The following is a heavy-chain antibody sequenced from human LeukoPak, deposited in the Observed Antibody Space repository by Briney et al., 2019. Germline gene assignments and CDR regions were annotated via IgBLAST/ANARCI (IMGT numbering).Heavy chain of an antibody. CDR2: INPNSGNT. V-gene: IGHV1-8*03. CDR3: ARGPHYYYDSSGYATFDY. J-gene: IGHJ4*02. D-gene: IGHD3-22*01. Sequence: ASVKVSCKASGYTFTSYDINWVRQATGQGLEWMGWINPNSGNTGYAQKFQGRVTITRNTSISTAYMELSSLRSEDTAVYYCARGPHYYYDSSGYATFDYWGQGTLVTVSS. CDR1: GYTFTSYD.